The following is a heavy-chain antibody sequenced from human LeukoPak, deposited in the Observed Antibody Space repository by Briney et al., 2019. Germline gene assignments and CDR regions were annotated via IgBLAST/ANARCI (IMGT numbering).Heavy chain of an antibody. V-gene: IGHV3-21*01. CDR2: IRSYSSYI. J-gene: IGHJ6*03. Sequence: GGSLRLSCATSGFTFDTYNLNWVRQAPGKGLEWVATIRSYSSYIHYADSVRGRFTISRDDAKKSLYLQMNSLRAEDTAVYYCARFSEVYYYVDVWGTGTTVTVSS. D-gene: IGHD2/OR15-2a*01. CDR3: ARFSEVYYYVDV. CDR1: GFTFDTYN.